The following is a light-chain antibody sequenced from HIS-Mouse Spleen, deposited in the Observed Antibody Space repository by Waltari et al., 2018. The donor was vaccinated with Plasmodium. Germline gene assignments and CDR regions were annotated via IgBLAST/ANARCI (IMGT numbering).Light chain of an antibody. Sequence: QSVLTQPPSVSAAPGQKVTISCSGRSPNLGHNYVSCSHQLPGTAPKLLIYDKKKRPSGIPDRFSGSKSGTSATLGITGLQTGDEADYYCGTWDSSLSAGVVFGGGTKLTVL. V-gene: IGLV1-51*01. CDR3: GTWDSSLSAGVV. J-gene: IGLJ2*01. CDR2: DKK. CDR1: SPNLGHNY.